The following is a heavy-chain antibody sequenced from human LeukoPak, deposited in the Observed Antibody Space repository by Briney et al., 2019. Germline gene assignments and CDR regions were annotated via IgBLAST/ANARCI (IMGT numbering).Heavy chain of an antibody. D-gene: IGHD6-13*01. V-gene: IGHV3-23*01. CDR3: APDLRGSAWSLDY. CDR1: GFTFNNYA. Sequence: GGSLRLSCAASGFTFNNYAMGWVRQAPGKGPEWVALISDSGGAAYFADSVKGRFTISRDNSKNTVYLQMGGLRAEDTAVYYCAPDLRGSAWSLDYWGRGTLVTVSS. CDR2: ISDSGGAA. J-gene: IGHJ4*02.